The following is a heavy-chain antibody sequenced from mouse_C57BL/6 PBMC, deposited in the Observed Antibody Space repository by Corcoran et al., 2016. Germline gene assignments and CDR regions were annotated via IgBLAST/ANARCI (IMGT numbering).Heavy chain of an antibody. CDR1: GYTFTDYY. V-gene: IGHV1-76*01. J-gene: IGHJ1*03. D-gene: IGHD1-1*01. CDR2: IYPGSGNT. Sequence: QVQLKQSGAELVMPGASVKLSCKASGYTFTDYYINWVKQRPGQGLEWIARIYPGSGNTYYNEKFKGKATLTAEKSSSTAYMQLSSLTSEDSAVYFCARDYYGSSWYFDVWGTGTTVTVSS. CDR3: ARDYYGSSWYFDV.